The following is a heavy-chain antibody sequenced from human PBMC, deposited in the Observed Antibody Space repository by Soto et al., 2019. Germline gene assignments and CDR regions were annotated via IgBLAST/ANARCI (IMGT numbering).Heavy chain of an antibody. Sequence: GESLKISCKGSGYSFTSYWISWVRQMPGKGLEWMGRIDPSDSYTNYSPSFQGHVTISADKSISTAYLQWSSLRASDTAMYYCSITMVRGVIYNPAYYYYYGMDVWGQGTTVTVSS. J-gene: IGHJ6*02. CDR3: SITMVRGVIYNPAYYYYYGMDV. V-gene: IGHV5-10-1*01. CDR1: GYSFTSYW. CDR2: IDPSDSYT. D-gene: IGHD3-10*01.